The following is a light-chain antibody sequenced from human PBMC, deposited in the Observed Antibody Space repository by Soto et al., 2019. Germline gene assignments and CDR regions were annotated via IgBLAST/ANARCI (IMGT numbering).Light chain of an antibody. CDR2: GAS. J-gene: IGKJ2*01. Sequence: EIVMTQSPATLSVYPGERVTLSCRARQSVSSNLAWYQQKPSQAPRLLIYGASTRATGIPARFSGSWSGTEFTLTISSLQSEDFAVYYCQQYHNWPPFTFGQGTKLEIK. V-gene: IGKV3-15*01. CDR3: QQYHNWPPFT. CDR1: QSVSSN.